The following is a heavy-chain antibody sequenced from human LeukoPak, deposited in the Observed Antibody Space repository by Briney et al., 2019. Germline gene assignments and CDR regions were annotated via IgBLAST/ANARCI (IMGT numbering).Heavy chain of an antibody. CDR1: GDSISSDYY. V-gene: IGHV4-30-4*01. J-gene: IGHJ5*02. D-gene: IGHD7-27*01. Sequence: PSQTLSLTCSVSGDSISSDYYWSWIRQPPGKGLEWIGHTYNRGNTYYTPSLKSRVTISEDMSKNQFSLQLNSVTPEDTAVYYCAREEGNWGNWFDPWGQGTLVTVSS. CDR2: TYNRGNT. CDR3: AREEGNWGNWFDP.